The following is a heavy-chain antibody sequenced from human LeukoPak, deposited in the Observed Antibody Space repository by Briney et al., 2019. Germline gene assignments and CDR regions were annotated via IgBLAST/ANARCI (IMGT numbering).Heavy chain of an antibody. CDR1: GFTFSSYA. Sequence: GGSLRLSCAASGFTFSSYAMSWVRQAPGKGLEWVSAISDSGGRTYYADSVKGRFTISRDNSKNTLYLQMNSLRAEDTAVYYCAKNDYGDYGIWNYWGQGTLVTVSS. CDR3: AKNDYGDYGIWNY. J-gene: IGHJ4*02. V-gene: IGHV3-23*01. CDR2: ISDSGGRT. D-gene: IGHD4-17*01.